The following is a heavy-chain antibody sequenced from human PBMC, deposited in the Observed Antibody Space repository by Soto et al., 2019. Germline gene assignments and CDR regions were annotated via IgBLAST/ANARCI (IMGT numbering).Heavy chain of an antibody. V-gene: IGHV1-69*01. CDR2: IIPIFGTA. CDR3: ASTSGYQHYYYYRMDV. CDR1: GGTFSSYA. D-gene: IGHD5-12*01. J-gene: IGHJ6*02. Sequence: QVQLVQSGAEVKKPGSSVKVSCKASGGTFSSYAISWVRQAPGQGLEWMGGIIPIFGTANYAQKFQGRVTITADESTSTAYMELSSLRSDATAVYYCASTSGYQHYYYYRMDVWGQGTTVTVSS.